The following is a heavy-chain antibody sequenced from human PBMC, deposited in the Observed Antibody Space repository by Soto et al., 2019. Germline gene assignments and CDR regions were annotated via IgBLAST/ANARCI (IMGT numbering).Heavy chain of an antibody. J-gene: IGHJ6*02. CDR1: GFTFSSYA. CDR2: ISYDGGSNK. Sequence: GGSLRLSCAASGFTFSSYAMHWVRQAPGEGLEWVAVISYDGGSNKYYADSVKGRFTISRDNSRNTLYLQMNSLRAEDTAVYYCARVVATITDYYYGMDVWGQGTTVTVSS. CDR3: ARVVATITDYYYGMDV. V-gene: IGHV3-30-3*01. D-gene: IGHD5-12*01.